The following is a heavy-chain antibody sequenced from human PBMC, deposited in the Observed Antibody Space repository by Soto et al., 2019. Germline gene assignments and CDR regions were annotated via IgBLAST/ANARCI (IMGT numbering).Heavy chain of an antibody. J-gene: IGHJ6*03. CDR3: AKVGEETAMVRGYYYYMGV. Sequence: GGSLRLSCAASGFTFSSYAMSWVRQAPGKGQEWVSAISGSGGSTYYADSVKGRFTISRDNSKTTLYLQMNSLRAEDTAVYYCAKVGEETAMVRGYYYYMGVWGKGTSVTVSS. CDR2: ISGSGGST. D-gene: IGHD5-18*01. CDR1: GFTFSSYA. V-gene: IGHV3-23*01.